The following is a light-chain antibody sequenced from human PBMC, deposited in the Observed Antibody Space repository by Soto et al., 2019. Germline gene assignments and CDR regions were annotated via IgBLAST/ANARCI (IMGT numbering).Light chain of an antibody. CDR2: EVS. Sequence: QSALAQPASVSVSPGQSITISCTGTSSDGGGYNYVSWYQQHPGKAPKLMIYEVSNRPSGVSNRFSGSKSGNTASLTISGLQAEDEADYYCSSYTSSSTYVVGTGTKVTVL. CDR3: SSYTSSSTYV. J-gene: IGLJ1*01. V-gene: IGLV2-14*01. CDR1: SSDGGGYNY.